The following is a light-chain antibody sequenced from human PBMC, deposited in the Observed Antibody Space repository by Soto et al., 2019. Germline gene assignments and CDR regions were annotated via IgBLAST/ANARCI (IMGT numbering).Light chain of an antibody. CDR2: AAS. J-gene: IGKJ1*01. CDR1: QSISSW. CDR3: QQYNNWPRT. Sequence: DIQMTQSPSTLSASVGDRVTITCRASQSISSWLAWYQQKPGKAPKLLIYAASTLQSGVPSRFSDSGSGTEFTLTISSLQSEDFAVYYCQQYNNWPRTFGQGTKVDIK. V-gene: IGKV1-5*01.